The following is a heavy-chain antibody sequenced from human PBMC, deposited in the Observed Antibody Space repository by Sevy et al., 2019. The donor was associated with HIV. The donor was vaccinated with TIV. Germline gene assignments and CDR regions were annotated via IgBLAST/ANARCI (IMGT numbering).Heavy chain of an antibody. V-gene: IGHV3-48*02. CDR1: GFTFSSYG. Sequence: GGSLRLSCAASGFTFSSYGMNWVRQAPGKGLEWVSYISSSIITIYYADSVKGRFTISRDNAKNSLYLQMNSLRDEDTAVYYCARVRAVHLGGHYGMDVWGQGTTVTVSS. CDR3: ARVRAVHLGGHYGMDV. CDR2: ISSSIITI. J-gene: IGHJ6*02. D-gene: IGHD3-16*01.